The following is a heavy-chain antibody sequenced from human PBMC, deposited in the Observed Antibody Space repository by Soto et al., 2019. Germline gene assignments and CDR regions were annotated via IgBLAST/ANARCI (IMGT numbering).Heavy chain of an antibody. Sequence: QVQLVQSGAEVRKPGASVTVSCRSSGDSFNDYYIHWVRQAPGQGFEWMRWINPNGGVTKYAQKFQGWVSMTRDTSIRTVYMQLSRLRSDDTAVYYCARESGGATATLDYYYFYMDVWGTGTTVTVSS. D-gene: IGHD5-12*01. CDR1: GDSFNDYY. J-gene: IGHJ6*03. CDR2: INPNGGVT. V-gene: IGHV1-2*04. CDR3: ARESGGATATLDYYYFYMDV.